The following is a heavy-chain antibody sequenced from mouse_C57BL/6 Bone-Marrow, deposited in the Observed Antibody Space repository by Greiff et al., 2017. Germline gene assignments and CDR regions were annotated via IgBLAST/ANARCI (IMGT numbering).Heavy chain of an antibody. D-gene: IGHD3-2*01. Sequence: QVPLQQSGAELARPGASVKLSCKASGYTFTSYGISWVKQRTGQGLEWIGEISPRSGNTYYNEKFKGKATLTADKSSSTAYMELRSLTSEDSAVYFCARDRVYYFDYWGQGTTLTVSS. CDR3: ARDRVYYFDY. J-gene: IGHJ2*01. CDR2: ISPRSGNT. CDR1: GYTFTSYG. V-gene: IGHV1-81*01.